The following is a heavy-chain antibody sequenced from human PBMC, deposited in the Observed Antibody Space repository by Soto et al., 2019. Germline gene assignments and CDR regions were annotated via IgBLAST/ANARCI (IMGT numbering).Heavy chain of an antibody. CDR1: GFTFSNYG. V-gene: IGHV1-18*01. CDR2: ISAYNGNT. CDR3: ASTLRYFHWTNDFDI. Sequence: ASVKVSCKASGFTFSNYGLNWVRQAPGQGLEWMGWISAYNGNTNYAQKIQGRVTMTTETSTSTTYMELRTLRSEDTAVYYCASTLRYFHWTNDFDIWGQGTMVSVS. J-gene: IGHJ3*02. D-gene: IGHD3-9*01.